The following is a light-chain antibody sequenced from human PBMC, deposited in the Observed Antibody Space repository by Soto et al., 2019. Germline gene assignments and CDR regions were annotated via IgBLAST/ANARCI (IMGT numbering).Light chain of an antibody. Sequence: EIVMTQSPATLSVSPVDTVTLHCSASQSVTSNLAWYQHKPGQSPRLLIYRTSARATGVPDRFSGSGSGTEFTLTISSLQSEDFAVYFCQQYNNWPPITLGQGTRLEIK. J-gene: IGKJ5*01. CDR2: RTS. CDR3: QQYNNWPPIT. CDR1: QSVTSN. V-gene: IGKV3-15*01.